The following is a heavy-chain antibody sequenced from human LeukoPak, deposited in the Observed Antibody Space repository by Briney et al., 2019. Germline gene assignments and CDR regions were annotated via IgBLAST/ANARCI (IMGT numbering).Heavy chain of an antibody. V-gene: IGHV1-18*01. CDR2: ISAYNGNT. J-gene: IGHJ5*02. D-gene: IGHD6-6*01. Sequence: ASVKVSRKASGYTFNSYGISWVRQAPGQGPEWMGWISAYNGNTNYAQKFQGRVTMTTDTSTSTAYMELRSLRSDDTAVYYCARLGSSSRTRYNWFDPWGQGTLVTVSS. CDR3: ARLGSSSRTRYNWFDP. CDR1: GYTFNSYG.